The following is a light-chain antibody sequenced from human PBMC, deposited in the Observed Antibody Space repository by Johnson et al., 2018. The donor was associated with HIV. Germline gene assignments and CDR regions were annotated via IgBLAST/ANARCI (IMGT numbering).Light chain of an antibody. CDR1: SSNIGNNY. J-gene: IGLJ1*01. CDR2: ENN. CDR3: GTWDSSLSAYV. V-gene: IGLV1-51*02. Sequence: QSVLTQPPSVSAAPGQKVTISCSGSSSNIGNNYVSWYKQLPGTAPKLLIYENNKRPSGIPDRFSGSKSGTSATLGINGLQTGDEADYYCGTWDSSLSAYVFGTGTKVTVL.